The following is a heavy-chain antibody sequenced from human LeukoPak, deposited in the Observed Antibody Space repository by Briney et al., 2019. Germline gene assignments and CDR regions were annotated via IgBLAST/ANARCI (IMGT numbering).Heavy chain of an antibody. CDR3: ARDFDSSAERATLHY. Sequence: GRSLRLSCAASGFTFSSYAMHWVRQAPGKGLEWVAVISYDGSNKYYADSVKGRFTISRDNSKNTLYLQMNSLRAEDTAVYYCARDFDSSAERATLHYWGQGTQVTVSS. J-gene: IGHJ4*02. V-gene: IGHV3-30*04. CDR1: GFTFSSYA. D-gene: IGHD3-22*01. CDR2: ISYDGSNK.